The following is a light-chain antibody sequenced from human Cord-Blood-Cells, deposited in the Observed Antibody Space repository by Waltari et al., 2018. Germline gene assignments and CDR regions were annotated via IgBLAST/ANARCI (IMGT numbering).Light chain of an antibody. CDR2: KVS. CDR1: QSLVHSDGNTY. Sequence: DVVMTQSPLSLPVTLGQPASISCRSSQSLVHSDGNTYLNWFQQRPGQSPRRLIYKVSNRDSGVPDRFSGSVSGTDFTLKISRVEAEDVGVYYCMQGTHWPLWTFGQGTKVEIK. J-gene: IGKJ1*01. CDR3: MQGTHWPLWT. V-gene: IGKV2-30*02.